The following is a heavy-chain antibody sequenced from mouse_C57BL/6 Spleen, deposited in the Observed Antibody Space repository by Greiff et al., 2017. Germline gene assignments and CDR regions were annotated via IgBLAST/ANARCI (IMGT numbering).Heavy chain of an antibody. D-gene: IGHD1-1*01. CDR2: IDPNSGGT. V-gene: IGHV1-72*01. CDR1: GYTFTSYW. CDR3: ARPVVATDYAMDY. Sequence: LVESGAELVKPGASVKLSCKASGYTFTSYWMHWVKQRPGRGLEWIGRIDPNSGGTKYNEKFKSKATLTVDKPSSTAYMQLSSLTSEDSAVYYCARPVVATDYAMDYWGQGTSVTVSS. J-gene: IGHJ4*01.